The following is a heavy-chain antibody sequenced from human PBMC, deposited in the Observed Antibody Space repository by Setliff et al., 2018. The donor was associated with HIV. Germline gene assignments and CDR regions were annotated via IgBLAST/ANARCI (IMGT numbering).Heavy chain of an antibody. CDR1: GFSLSNARMG. Sequence: GSGPTLVNPTETLTLTCTVSGFSLSNARMGVSWIRQPPGKALEWLAHIFSNDEKSYSTSLKSRLTISKDTSKSQVVLTMTNMDPVDTATYYCARIFDTMVRGVIITTGSFDPWGQGTLVTVSS. D-gene: IGHD3-10*01. CDR2: IFSNDEK. V-gene: IGHV2-26*01. J-gene: IGHJ5*02. CDR3: ARIFDTMVRGVIITTGSFDP.